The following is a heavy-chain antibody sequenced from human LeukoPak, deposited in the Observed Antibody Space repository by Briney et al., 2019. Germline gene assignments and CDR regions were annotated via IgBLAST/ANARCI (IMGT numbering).Heavy chain of an antibody. V-gene: IGHV1-2*02. Sequence: ASVKVSCKASGYTFSGYYIHWVRQAPGQGLEWVGWINPHSGYTKFAQKFQGRVTMTRDTSISTAYMELSRLRSDDTAVYYCARRGSSGWYVDYWGQGTLVTVSS. D-gene: IGHD6-19*01. CDR3: ARRGSSGWYVDY. J-gene: IGHJ4*02. CDR2: INPHSGYT. CDR1: GYTFSGYY.